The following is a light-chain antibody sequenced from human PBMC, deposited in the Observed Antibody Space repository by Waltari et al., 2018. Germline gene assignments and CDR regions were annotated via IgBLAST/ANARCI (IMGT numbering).Light chain of an antibody. CDR2: GAS. J-gene: IGKJ4*01. CDR3: QQYNNWPLT. V-gene: IGKV3-15*01. CDR1: QSVSSN. Sequence: EIVMTQSPATLSVSPGERATPSCRARQSVSSNVAWYQQKPGQAPRRLISGASTRATGIPARFSGSGSGTEFTLTISSLQSEDFAVYYCQQYNNWPLTFGGGTKVEIK.